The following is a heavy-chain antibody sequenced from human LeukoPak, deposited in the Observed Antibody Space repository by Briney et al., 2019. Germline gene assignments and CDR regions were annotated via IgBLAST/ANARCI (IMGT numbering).Heavy chain of an antibody. CDR3: ARAPDDYVWGSYRYSRRLDY. CDR1: GFTFSSYA. Sequence: GRSLRLSCEASGFTFSSYAMHWVRQAPGKGLEWVAVISYDGSNKYYADSVKGRFTISRDNSKNTLYLQMNSLRAEDTAVYYCARAPDDYVWGSYRYSRRLDYWGQGTLVTVSS. D-gene: IGHD3-16*02. CDR2: ISYDGSNK. J-gene: IGHJ4*02. V-gene: IGHV3-30-3*01.